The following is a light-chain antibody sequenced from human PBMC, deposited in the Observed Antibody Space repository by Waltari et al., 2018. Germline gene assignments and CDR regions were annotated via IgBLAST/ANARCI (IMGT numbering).Light chain of an antibody. V-gene: IGKV3-20*01. CDR1: QSVGKS. CDR2: DAS. Sequence: EIVLTQSPGTLSLSPGERATLSCRASQSVGKSLAWYQQRTGQAPWLLIYDASTRATGTPGRFSGSGFGTDFSLAISSLEPEDFAVYFCQHYVNLPVTFGQGTKVEI. J-gene: IGKJ1*01. CDR3: QHYVNLPVT.